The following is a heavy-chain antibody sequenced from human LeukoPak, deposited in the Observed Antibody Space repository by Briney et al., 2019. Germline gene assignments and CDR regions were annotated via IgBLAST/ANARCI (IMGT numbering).Heavy chain of an antibody. D-gene: IGHD3-22*01. CDR1: GYTFTRYG. V-gene: IGHV1-18*01. CDR3: ARDEGSYYDYFDY. CDR2: INAYNGDT. J-gene: IGHJ4*02. Sequence: ASVKVSCKASGYTFTRYGISWVRQVPGQGLEGMGWINAYNGDTNYAQKLQGRVTMTTDTSTSTAYMELRSLRSDDTAVYYCARDEGSYYDYFDYWGQGTQVTVSS.